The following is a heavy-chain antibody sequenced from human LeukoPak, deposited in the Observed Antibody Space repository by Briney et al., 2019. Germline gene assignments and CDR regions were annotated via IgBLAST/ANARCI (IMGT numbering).Heavy chain of an antibody. CDR2: IYPDDSDT. V-gene: IGHV5-51*01. CDR1: GYSFSFYW. J-gene: IGHJ3*02. CDR3: ARPLTTSYDAFDI. Sequence: GESLKISCRGSGYSFSFYWIAWVRQTPGKGLQWMGIIYPDDSDTRYSPSFQGQVTISADKSISTAYLQWSSLKASDTAMYYCARPLTTSYDAFDIWGQGTMVTVSS. D-gene: IGHD2/OR15-2a*01.